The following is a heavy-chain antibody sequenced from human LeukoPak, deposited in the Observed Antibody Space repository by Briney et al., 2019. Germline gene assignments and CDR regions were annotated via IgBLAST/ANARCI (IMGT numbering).Heavy chain of an antibody. CDR3: AREPTLRFLEWFGMDV. V-gene: IGHV3-48*01. Sequence: GGSLRLSCAASGFTFSSYSMNWVRQAPGKGLEWVSYISSSSTIYYADSVKGRFTISRDNAKNSLYLQMNSLRAEDTAVYYCAREPTLRFLEWFGMDVWGQGTTVTVSS. CDR2: ISSSSTI. CDR1: GFTFSSYS. J-gene: IGHJ6*02. D-gene: IGHD3-3*01.